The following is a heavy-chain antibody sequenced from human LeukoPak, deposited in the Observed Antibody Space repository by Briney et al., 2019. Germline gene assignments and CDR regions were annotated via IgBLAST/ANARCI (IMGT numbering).Heavy chain of an antibody. CDR1: GYSFTSYD. V-gene: IGHV1-8*01. Sequence: GASVKVSCKASGYSFTSYDINWVRQATGQGLEWMGWMNPNSGNTGYAQKFQGRVTMTRNTSISTAYMELRSLRSEDTAVYYCARGGGGSPKGGYYYYYYMDVWGKGTTVTVSS. CDR3: ARGGGGSPKGGYYYYYYMDV. CDR2: MNPNSGNT. J-gene: IGHJ6*03. D-gene: IGHD1-26*01.